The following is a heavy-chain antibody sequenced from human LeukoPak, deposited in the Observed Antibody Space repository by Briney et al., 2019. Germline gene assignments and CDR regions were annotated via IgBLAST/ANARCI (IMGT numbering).Heavy chain of an antibody. CDR1: GGSIPTHTYY. J-gene: IGHJ4*02. CDR3: ARRSSVWYFDY. Sequence: PSETLSLTCTVSGGSIPTHTYYWASIRQPPARGLEWIGGVHYTGNTYSNTSFKSRVTMSVDTSKNQFSLNLSSVTAADTAVYYCARRSSVWYFDYWGQGILVTVSS. V-gene: IGHV4-39*01. D-gene: IGHD6-19*01. CDR2: VHYTGNT.